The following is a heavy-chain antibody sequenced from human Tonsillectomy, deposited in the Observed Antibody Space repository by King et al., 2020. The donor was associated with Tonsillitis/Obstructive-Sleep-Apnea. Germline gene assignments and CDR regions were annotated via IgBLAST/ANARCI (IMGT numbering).Heavy chain of an antibody. D-gene: IGHD3-16*01. CDR3: ARTVWGAHHYYIDV. CDR2: INTKTGNP. Sequence: VQLVESGSELKKPGASVKVSCKASGYTFTTYAINWVRQAPGQGLEWMGWINTKTGNPTYAQGFTGRFVFSLDTSVNTAFLQISSLKAEDTAIYYYARTVWGAHHYYIDVWGKATTVTVSS. J-gene: IGHJ6*03. CDR1: GYTFTTYA. V-gene: IGHV7-4-1*02.